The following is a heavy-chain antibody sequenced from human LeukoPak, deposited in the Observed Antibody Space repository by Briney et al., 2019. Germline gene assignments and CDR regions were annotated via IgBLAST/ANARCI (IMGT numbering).Heavy chain of an antibody. CDR3: ATSTPLYYYDSRATH. V-gene: IGHV3-48*01. D-gene: IGHD3-22*01. CDR2: ISSSSTSI. J-gene: IGHJ3*01. CDR1: GFNFNDYS. Sequence: PGGSLRLSCIASGFNFNDYSIMWVRQAPGKGLEWVSYISSSSTSIYYADSVRGRLIIFRDNTKKSVHLQMNSLRVEDTATYYCATSTPLYYYDSRATHWGQGTMVTVSS.